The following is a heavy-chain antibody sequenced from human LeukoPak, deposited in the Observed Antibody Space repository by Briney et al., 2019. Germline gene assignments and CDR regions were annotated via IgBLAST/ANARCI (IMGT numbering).Heavy chain of an antibody. CDR1: GFNFSSNS. Sequence: GGSLRLSCAASGFNFSSNSMNWVRQAPGKGLEWVSYISSASGTIYYADSVKGRFTISRDNAKNTLYLQMNSLRAEDTAVYYCAKDPLRASLTYFDYWGQGTLVTVSS. CDR3: AKDPLRASLTYFDY. CDR2: ISSASGTI. V-gene: IGHV3-48*01. D-gene: IGHD4-17*01. J-gene: IGHJ4*02.